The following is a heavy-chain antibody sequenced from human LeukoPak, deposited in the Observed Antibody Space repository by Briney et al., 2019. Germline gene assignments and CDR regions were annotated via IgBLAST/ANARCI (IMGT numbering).Heavy chain of an antibody. Sequence: SETLSLTCTVSGGSISSGGYYWTWIRQHPGKGLEWIGYIYYSGSTYYNPSLKSRVIISVDTSKNQFSLKLSSVTAADTAVYYCARGTRDCSGGYCFWSSFDPWGQGILVTVSS. V-gene: IGHV4-31*03. CDR1: GGSISSGGYY. CDR2: IYYSGST. J-gene: IGHJ5*02. CDR3: ARGTRDCSGGYCFWSSFDP. D-gene: IGHD2-15*01.